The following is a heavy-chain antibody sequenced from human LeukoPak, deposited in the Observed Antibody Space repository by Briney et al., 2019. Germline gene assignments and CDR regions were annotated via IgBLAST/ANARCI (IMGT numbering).Heavy chain of an antibody. V-gene: IGHV1-69*01. Sequence: SVKVSCKASGGTFSSYAISWVRQAPGQGLEWMGGIIPILGTANYAQKFQGRVTITADESTSTAYMELSGLRSEDTAVYYCARDPETAYYYGMDVWGQGTTVTVSS. J-gene: IGHJ6*02. CDR1: GGTFSSYA. CDR3: ARDPETAYYYGMDV. CDR2: IIPILGTA.